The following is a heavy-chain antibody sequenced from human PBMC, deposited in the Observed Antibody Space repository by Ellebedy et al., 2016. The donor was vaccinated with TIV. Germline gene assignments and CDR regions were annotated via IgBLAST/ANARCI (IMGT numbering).Heavy chain of an antibody. CDR1: GYNFSSHG. CDR2: INTFNGNA. V-gene: IGHV1-18*04. Sequence: ASVKVSCKASGYNFSSHGISWVRQAPGQGLEWVGWINTFNGNAHYAQSLQGRVAVTTDTSTSTAYMELRGLRSDDTAVYYCARAHEYPSGCIAYDSWGQGTLVTVSS. J-gene: IGHJ4*02. CDR3: ARAHEYPSGCIAYDS. D-gene: IGHD6-19*01.